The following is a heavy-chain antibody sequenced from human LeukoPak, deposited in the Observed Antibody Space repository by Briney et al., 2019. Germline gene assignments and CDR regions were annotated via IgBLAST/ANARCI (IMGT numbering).Heavy chain of an antibody. J-gene: IGHJ4*02. V-gene: IGHV3-48*04. CDR1: GFTFRVYS. CDR3: ARDHRYAFDN. D-gene: IGHD5-12*01. CDR2: VGISSGNT. Sequence: GGSLRLSCAASGFTFRVYSMKCVRQAPGKGLEWISYVGISSGNTKYADSVKGRFTISGDSAKNSVFLQMNSLRVEDTAVYYCARDHRYAFDNWGQGTLVTVSS.